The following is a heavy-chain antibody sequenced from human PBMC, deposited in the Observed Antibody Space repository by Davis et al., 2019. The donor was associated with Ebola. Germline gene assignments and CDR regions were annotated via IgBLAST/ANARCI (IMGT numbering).Heavy chain of an antibody. V-gene: IGHV3-23*01. Sequence: GGSLRLSCAASGFTFSNYAMHWVRQAPGKGLEWVSAVSGSGTSTYYADSVKGRFTISRDNSKNTLYLQMNSLRAEDTAVYYCATPTTAYYYDSSGYYLGAFDIWGQGTMVTVSS. J-gene: IGHJ3*02. CDR1: GFTFSNYA. D-gene: IGHD3-22*01. CDR3: ATPTTAYYYDSSGYYLGAFDI. CDR2: VSGSGTST.